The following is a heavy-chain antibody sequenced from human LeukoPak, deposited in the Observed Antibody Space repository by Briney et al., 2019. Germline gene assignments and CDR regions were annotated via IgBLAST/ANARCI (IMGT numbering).Heavy chain of an antibody. D-gene: IGHD1-26*01. J-gene: IGHJ4*02. CDR3: AIRLRQEPTY. CDR1: GFTFSSYV. CDR2: IAGNGGRT. Sequence: GGSLRLSCAASGFTFSSYVMNWVRQAPGKGLEWVSTIAGNGGRTWNADSVKGRFTTSRDNSKNTLYLQMNSLTAEDTAIYYCAIRLRQEPTYWGQGTLVTVSS. V-gene: IGHV3-23*01.